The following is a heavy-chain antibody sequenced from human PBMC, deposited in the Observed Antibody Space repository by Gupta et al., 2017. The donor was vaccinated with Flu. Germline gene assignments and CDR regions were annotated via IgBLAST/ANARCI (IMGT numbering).Heavy chain of an antibody. CDR1: GSSISSRGYH. D-gene: IGHD6-13*01. V-gene: IGHV4-39*01. J-gene: IGHJ6*03. CDR3: ARLSSIGPTYFMDV. Sequence: QLKLQEWGPGLVQPSETLSLTCTVAGSSISSRGYHWGWIWQPPGKGLEWMGHIDSGGGPYYNPSLKSRVTLSVDTSKNQFSLNLSSVTAADTAVYYCARLSSIGPTYFMDVWGKGTTVTCSS. CDR2: IDSGGGP.